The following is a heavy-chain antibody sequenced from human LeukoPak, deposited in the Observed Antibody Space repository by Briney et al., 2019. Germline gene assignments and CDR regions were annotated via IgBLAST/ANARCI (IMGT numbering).Heavy chain of an antibody. Sequence: ASVKVSCKASGDTFTSYGISWVRQAPGQGLEWMGWVSAYNGNTNYAQKLQGRVTMTTDTSTSTAYMELRSLRSDDTAVYYCASPYYDIFTGYYTNDAFDIWGQGTMVTVSS. CDR3: ASPYYDIFTGYYTNDAFDI. D-gene: IGHD3-9*01. J-gene: IGHJ3*02. CDR2: VSAYNGNT. CDR1: GDTFTSYG. V-gene: IGHV1-18*01.